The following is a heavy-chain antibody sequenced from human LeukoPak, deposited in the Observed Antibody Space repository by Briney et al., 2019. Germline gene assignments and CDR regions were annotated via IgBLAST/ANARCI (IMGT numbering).Heavy chain of an antibody. V-gene: IGHV1-46*01. Sequence: ASVKDSCKASGYTFTSYYMHWVRQAPGQGLEWMGIINPSGGSTSYAQKFQGRVTMTRDTSTSTVYMELSSLRSEDTAVYYCARDSPPYLQSIAAVGTGVFDYWGQGTLVTVSS. CDR1: GYTFTSYY. CDR2: INPSGGST. D-gene: IGHD6-13*01. J-gene: IGHJ4*02. CDR3: ARDSPPYLQSIAAVGTGVFDY.